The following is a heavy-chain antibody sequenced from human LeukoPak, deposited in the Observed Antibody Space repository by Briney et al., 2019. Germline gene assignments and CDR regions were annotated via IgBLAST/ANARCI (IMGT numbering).Heavy chain of an antibody. CDR3: AKDILAAGLFFDY. CDR1: GFTFSDYY. Sequence: GGSLRLSCAASGFTFSDYYMGWVRQAPGKGLEWVSYIDMSGTTIYYADSVKGRFAISRDNAKNSLFLQMNSLRAEDTAVYYCAKDILAAGLFFDYWGQGVLVTVSS. D-gene: IGHD6-13*01. V-gene: IGHV3-11*01. J-gene: IGHJ4*02. CDR2: IDMSGTTI.